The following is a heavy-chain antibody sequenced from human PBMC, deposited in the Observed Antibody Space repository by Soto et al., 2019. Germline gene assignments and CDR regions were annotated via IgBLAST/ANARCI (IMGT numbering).Heavy chain of an antibody. D-gene: IGHD3-9*01. J-gene: IGHJ4*02. V-gene: IGHV3-30-3*01. CDR3: ARDFGWNKNFDY. Sequence: QVQLVESGGGVVQPGRSLRLSCAASGFTFSSYAMHWVRQAPGKGLEWVAVISYDGSNKYYSDSVKGRFTISRDNSKNTLYLQMNSLRAEDTAVYYCARDFGWNKNFDYWGQGTLVTVSS. CDR1: GFTFSSYA. CDR2: ISYDGSNK.